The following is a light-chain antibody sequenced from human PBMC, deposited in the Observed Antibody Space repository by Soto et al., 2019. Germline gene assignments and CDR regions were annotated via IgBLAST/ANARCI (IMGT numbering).Light chain of an antibody. J-gene: IGLJ2*01. CDR3: ATWDDDLYTPI. CDR2: RNN. CDR1: RSNIGRNY. V-gene: IGLV1-47*01. Sequence: QSVLTQPPSASGTPGQRVSISCSGSRSNIGRNYVYWYQQLPGTAPKLLIQRNNERPSGVPDRFSGSKSGTSASLAITGLRSDDEADYYCATWDDDLYTPIIGGGTKLTVL.